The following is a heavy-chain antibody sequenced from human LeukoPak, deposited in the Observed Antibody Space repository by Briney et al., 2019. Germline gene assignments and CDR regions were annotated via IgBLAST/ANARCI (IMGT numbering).Heavy chain of an antibody. J-gene: IGHJ3*02. CDR2: INPNSGGT. D-gene: IGHD3-22*01. CDR1: GYTFTGYY. Sequence: GASVKVSCKASGYTFTGYYMHWVRQAPGQGLEWMGWINPNSGGTNYAQKFQGRVTMTRDTSISTAYMELSRLRSDDTAVYYCARDRRTMIVVAADAFDIWGQGTMVTVSS. CDR3: ARDRRTMIVVAADAFDI. V-gene: IGHV1-2*02.